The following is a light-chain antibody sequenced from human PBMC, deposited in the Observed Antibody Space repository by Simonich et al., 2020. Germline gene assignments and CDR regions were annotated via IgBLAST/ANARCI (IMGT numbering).Light chain of an antibody. CDR3: SSYTSSSTLV. V-gene: IGLV2-14*01. CDR2: DVS. CDR1: SSDIGGYKY. Sequence: QSALTQPASVSGSPGQSITISCTGTSSDIGGYKYVSWYQQHPGKPPNLMIYDVSKRPSWVSNRFAGSKSGNTASLTISGLQAEDEADYYCSSYTSSSTLVFGGGTKLTVL. J-gene: IGLJ3*02.